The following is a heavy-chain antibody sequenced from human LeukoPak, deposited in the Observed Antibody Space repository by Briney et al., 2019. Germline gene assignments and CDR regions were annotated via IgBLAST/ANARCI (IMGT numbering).Heavy chain of an antibody. D-gene: IGHD1-26*01. CDR1: GGTFSIYA. J-gene: IGHJ4*02. V-gene: IGHV1-69*04. CDR2: IIPILGIA. Sequence: GSSVKVSCKASGGTFSIYAISWVRQAPGQGLEWMGRIIPILGIANYAQKFQGRVTITADKSTSTAYMELSSLRSEDTAVYYCARGGLEYSGSYPDYWGQGTLVTVSS. CDR3: ARGGLEYSGSYPDY.